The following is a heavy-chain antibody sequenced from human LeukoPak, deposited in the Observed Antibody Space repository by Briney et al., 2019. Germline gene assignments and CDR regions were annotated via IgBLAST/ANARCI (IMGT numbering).Heavy chain of an antibody. Sequence: GGSLRLSCAASGFTLGSYWMTWVRQAPRKGLEWAAAIKEDGSETYYVDSVKGRFTISRDNAKNSLYLQMSSLRVEDTAVYYCASTTYADYWGQGTLVTVSS. V-gene: IGHV3-7*02. CDR2: IKEDGSET. D-gene: IGHD1-1*01. CDR1: GFTLGSYW. J-gene: IGHJ4*02. CDR3: ASTTYADY.